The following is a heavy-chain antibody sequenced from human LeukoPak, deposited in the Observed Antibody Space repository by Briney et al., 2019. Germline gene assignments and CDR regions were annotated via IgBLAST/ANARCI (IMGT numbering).Heavy chain of an antibody. CDR2: INTDGSGT. CDR1: GFTFRNFW. Sequence: GGSLRLSCAASGFTFRNFWMYWVRQVPGKGLFWVSRINTDGSGTAYAEPVKGRFTISRDNANNTLYLQMNSLRAEDTAVYYCARVLRAARGGSHRFDPWGQGTLVTVSS. V-gene: IGHV3-74*01. J-gene: IGHJ5*02. D-gene: IGHD2-15*01. CDR3: ARVLRAARGGSHRFDP.